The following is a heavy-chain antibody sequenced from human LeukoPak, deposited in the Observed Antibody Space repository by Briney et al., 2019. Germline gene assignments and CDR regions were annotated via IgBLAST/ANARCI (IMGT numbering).Heavy chain of an antibody. Sequence: SETLSLTCTVSGGSISSSSYYWGWIRQPPGKGLEWIGSIYYSGSTYYNPSLKSRVTISVDTSKNQFSLKLSSVTAADTAVYYCARHNAMVRGVTTLGYWGQGTPVTVSS. D-gene: IGHD3-10*01. V-gene: IGHV4-39*01. J-gene: IGHJ4*02. CDR2: IYYSGST. CDR3: ARHNAMVRGVTTLGY. CDR1: GGSISSSSYY.